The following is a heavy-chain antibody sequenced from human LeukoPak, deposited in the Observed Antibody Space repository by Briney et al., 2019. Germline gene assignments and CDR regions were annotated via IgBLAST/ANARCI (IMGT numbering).Heavy chain of an antibody. CDR2: ISYDGSNK. D-gene: IGHD2-2*01. CDR3: AKCRSTSCYVEAFDI. J-gene: IGHJ3*02. Sequence: PGRSLRLSCAASGFTFSSYGMHWVRQAPAKGLEWVAVISYDGSNKYYAHSVKGRFTISRDNSKNTLYLQMNSLRAEDTAVYYCAKCRSTSCYVEAFDIWGQGTMVTVSS. V-gene: IGHV3-30*18. CDR1: GFTFSSYG.